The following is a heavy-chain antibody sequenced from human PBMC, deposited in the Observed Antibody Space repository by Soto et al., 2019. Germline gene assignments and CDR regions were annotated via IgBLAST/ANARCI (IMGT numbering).Heavy chain of an antibody. CDR1: GGSFSGYY. CDR2: INHSGST. D-gene: IGHD3-22*01. J-gene: IGHJ6*02. Sequence: PSETLSLTCAVYGGSFSGYYWSWIRQPPGKGLEWIGEINHSGSTNYNPSLKSRVTISVDTSKNQFSLKLSSVTAADTAVYYCARWKGSGYYYNYYGMDVWGQGTTVTVSS. V-gene: IGHV4-34*01. CDR3: ARWKGSGYYYNYYGMDV.